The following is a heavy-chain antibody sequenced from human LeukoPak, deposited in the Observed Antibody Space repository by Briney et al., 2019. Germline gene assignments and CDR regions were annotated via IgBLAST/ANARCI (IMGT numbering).Heavy chain of an antibody. Sequence: SETLSLTCTVSGYSISSGYYWGWIRQPPGKGLEWIGSIYHSGSTYYNPSLKSRVTISVDTSKNQFSLKLSSVTAADTAVYYCARERIAAAGNWFDPWGQGTLVTVAS. CDR2: IYHSGST. CDR1: GYSISSGYY. CDR3: ARERIAAAGNWFDP. J-gene: IGHJ5*02. D-gene: IGHD6-13*01. V-gene: IGHV4-38-2*02.